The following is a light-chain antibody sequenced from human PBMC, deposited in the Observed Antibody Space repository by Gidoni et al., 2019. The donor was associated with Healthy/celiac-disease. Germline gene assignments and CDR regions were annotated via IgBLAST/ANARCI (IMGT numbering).Light chain of an antibody. Sequence: EIVLTQSPGTLSLSPGERATLSCRASQSVSSSYLAWYQQKPGQAPRLLIYGASSRAPGIPDRFRGSGSGTDFTLTISRLEPEDFAVYYCQQYGSSPYTFGHGPSWRSN. CDR1: QSVSSSY. V-gene: IGKV3-20*01. CDR3: QQYGSSPYT. J-gene: IGKJ2*01. CDR2: GAS.